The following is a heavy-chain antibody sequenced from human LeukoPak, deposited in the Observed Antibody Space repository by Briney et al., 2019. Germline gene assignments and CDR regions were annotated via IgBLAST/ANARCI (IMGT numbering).Heavy chain of an antibody. CDR3: ARVGSAAPVTSSGHTIDY. CDR2: ITSTSTYI. CDR1: GFSLYTYS. V-gene: IGHV3-21*01. J-gene: IGHJ4*02. D-gene: IGHD3-22*01. Sequence: GGSLRLSRAVSGFSLYTYSMNWVRQAPGKGLEGVSSITSTSTYIYYADSVKCRFTISRDNAKNSLYLQMNSLRVEDTAVYYCARVGSAAPVTSSGHTIDYWGQGTLVIVSS.